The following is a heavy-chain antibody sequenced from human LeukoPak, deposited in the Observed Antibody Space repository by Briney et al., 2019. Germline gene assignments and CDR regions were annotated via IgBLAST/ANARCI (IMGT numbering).Heavy chain of an antibody. J-gene: IGHJ4*02. V-gene: IGHV1-24*01. CDR2: FDSEDGKT. D-gene: IGHD6-19*01. CDR3: ARWYSSGFIDY. CDR1: GTILIELS. Sequence: ASVKVSCKVSGTILIELSIHWVRQSPGKGLEWMGGFDSEDGKTKAAQSFLDRVSLTEDTSLATAYMELRSLRSEDTAVYYCARWYSSGFIDYWGQGTLVTVSS.